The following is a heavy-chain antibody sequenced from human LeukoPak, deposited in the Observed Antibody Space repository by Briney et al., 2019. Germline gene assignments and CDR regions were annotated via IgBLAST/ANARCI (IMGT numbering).Heavy chain of an antibody. CDR1: DGSISSYY. Sequence: SETLSLTCTVSDGSISSYYWSWIRQPAGKGLEWIGRIYTSGSTKYNPSLKSRVTMSVETSKNQFSLKMTSVTAADTAVCFCARSGRGYTYGTYYYYMDVWGKGTTVTVSS. CDR2: IYTSGST. J-gene: IGHJ6*03. V-gene: IGHV4-4*07. D-gene: IGHD5-18*01. CDR3: ARSGRGYTYGTYYYYMDV.